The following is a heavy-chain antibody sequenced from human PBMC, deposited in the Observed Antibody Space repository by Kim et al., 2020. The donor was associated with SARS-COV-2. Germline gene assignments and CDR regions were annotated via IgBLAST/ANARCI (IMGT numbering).Heavy chain of an antibody. V-gene: IGHV3-7*03. CDR1: GFTFSSYW. D-gene: IGHD3-16*02. Sequence: GGSLRLSCAASGFTFSSYWMSWVRQAPGKGLEWVANIKQDGSEKYYVDSVKGRFTISRDNAKNSLYLQMNSLRAEDTAVYYCARTQYYDYVWGSYPDWFDPWGPGTLVTVSS. CDR3: ARTQYYDYVWGSYPDWFDP. J-gene: IGHJ5*02. CDR2: IKQDGSEK.